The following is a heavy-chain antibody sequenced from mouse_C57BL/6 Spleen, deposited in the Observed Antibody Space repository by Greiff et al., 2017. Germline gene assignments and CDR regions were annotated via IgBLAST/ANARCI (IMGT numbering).Heavy chain of an antibody. Sequence: QVQLQQPGAELVQPGASVTMSCKASGYTFTSYWITWVKQRPGQGLEWIGDIYPGSGSTNYNEKFKSKATLTVDTSSSTAYIQLSSLTSEDSAVCYCSRDSNYSMDYWGQGTSVTVSS. CDR2: IYPGSGST. V-gene: IGHV1-55*01. D-gene: IGHD2-5*01. CDR1: GYTFTSYW. CDR3: SRDSNYSMDY. J-gene: IGHJ4*01.